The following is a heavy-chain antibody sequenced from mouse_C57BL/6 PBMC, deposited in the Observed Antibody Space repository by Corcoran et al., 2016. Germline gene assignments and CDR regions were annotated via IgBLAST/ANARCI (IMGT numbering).Heavy chain of an antibody. Sequence: EVQLQQSGPELVKPGASVKIPCKASGYTFTDYNMDWVKQSHGKSLEWIGDINPNNGGTIYNQKFKGKATLTVDKSSSTAYMELRSLTSEDTAVYYCARITTVVAEGYFDYWGQGTTLTVSS. J-gene: IGHJ2*01. D-gene: IGHD1-1*01. CDR2: INPNNGGT. V-gene: IGHV1-18*01. CDR3: ARITTVVAEGYFDY. CDR1: GYTFTDYN.